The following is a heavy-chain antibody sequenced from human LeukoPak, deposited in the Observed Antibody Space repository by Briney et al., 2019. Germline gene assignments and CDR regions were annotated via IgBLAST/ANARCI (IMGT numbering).Heavy chain of an antibody. Sequence: SETLSLTCAVYGGSFSGYYWSWIRQPPGKGLEWIGEINHSGSTNYNPSLKSRVTISVDTSKNQFSLKLSSVTAADTAVYYCARDADDSSGYLPWGQGTLVTVSS. CDR1: GGSFSGYY. CDR2: INHSGST. CDR3: ARDADDSSGYLP. V-gene: IGHV4-34*01. J-gene: IGHJ5*02. D-gene: IGHD3-22*01.